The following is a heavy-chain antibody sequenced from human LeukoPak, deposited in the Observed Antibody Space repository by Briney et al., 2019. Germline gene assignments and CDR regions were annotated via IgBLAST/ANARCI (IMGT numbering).Heavy chain of an antibody. CDR3: ARVDYGSGRDWFDP. V-gene: IGHV4-30-2*01. CDR2: IFHTGST. J-gene: IGHJ5*02. D-gene: IGHD3-10*01. Sequence: SETLSLTCAVSGGSISSGGYSWSWIRQPPGKGLEWIGYIFHTGSTYYSPSLKSRVTISVDRSTNQFSLKLSSVTAADTAVYYCARVDYGSGRDWFDPWGQGTLVTVSS. CDR1: GGSISSGGYS.